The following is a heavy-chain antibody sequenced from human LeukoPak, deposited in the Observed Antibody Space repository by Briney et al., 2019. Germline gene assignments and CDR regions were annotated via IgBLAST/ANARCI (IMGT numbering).Heavy chain of an antibody. CDR3: ARGVALAGNPNWFDP. CDR2: IWSDGSKI. V-gene: IGHV3-33*01. J-gene: IGHJ5*02. D-gene: IGHD6-13*01. Sequence: PGRSLRLSCAASGFIFSNYAMHWVRQAPGTGLEWLAVIWSDGSKIYYADSVKGRFTISRDNSKNTLYLQMNSLRVEDTALYYCARGVALAGNPNWFDPWGQGTLVTVPS. CDR1: GFIFSNYA.